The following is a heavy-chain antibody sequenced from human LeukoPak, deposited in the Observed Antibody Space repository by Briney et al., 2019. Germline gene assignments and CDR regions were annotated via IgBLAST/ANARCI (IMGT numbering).Heavy chain of an antibody. CDR2: IKSKTDGGTT. D-gene: IGHD2-15*01. J-gene: IGHJ4*02. CDR1: GLTFSNAW. Sequence: GGSLRLSCVASGLTFSNAWMSWVRQAPGKGLEWVGRIKSKTDGGTTDYAAPVKGRFIISRDDSENALYLQTNSLKTEDAGVYYCNTRWGGTFDYWGQGTLVTVSS. V-gene: IGHV3-15*01. CDR3: NTRWGGTFDY.